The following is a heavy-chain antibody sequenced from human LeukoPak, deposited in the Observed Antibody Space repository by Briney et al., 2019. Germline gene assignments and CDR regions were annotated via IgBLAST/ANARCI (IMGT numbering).Heavy chain of an antibody. CDR1: GLSFSSYA. D-gene: IGHD6-6*01. V-gene: IGHV3-30-3*01. J-gene: IGHJ5*01. CDR3: ARDNDTDYSSSPGWFDS. Sequence: GRSLRLSCAAPGLSFSSYAMNWVRQAPGKGLEWVAVISSDGSNKFYADSVKGRFTVSRDNSKNTLYLQMNSLRVGDTAVYYCARDNDTDYSSSPGWFDSWGQGTLVTVSS. CDR2: ISSDGSNK.